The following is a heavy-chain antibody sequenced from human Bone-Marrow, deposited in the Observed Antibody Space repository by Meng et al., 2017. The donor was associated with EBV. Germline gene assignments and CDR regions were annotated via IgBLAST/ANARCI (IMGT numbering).Heavy chain of an antibody. Sequence: PPLPESGPGQVKPSETLSPTCTVSGDSISSFYYWGWIRQPPGRGLEWIGSVHYTGSTYYSPSLKSRVTVSVDTSKNQFSLRLTSVTAADTAVYYCARPFPSWQSPRLDPFGAWGQGTLVTVSS. CDR2: VHYTGST. J-gene: IGHJ5*02. D-gene: IGHD6-19*01. V-gene: IGHV4-39*01. CDR3: ARPFPSWQSPRLDPFGA. CDR1: GDSISSFYY.